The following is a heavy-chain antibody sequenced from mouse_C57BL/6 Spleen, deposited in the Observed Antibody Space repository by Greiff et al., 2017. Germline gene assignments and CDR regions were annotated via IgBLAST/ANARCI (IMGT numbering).Heavy chain of an antibody. CDR3: ARDYGSSLYAMDY. CDR1: GFTFSSYG. V-gene: IGHV5-6*01. Sequence: EVMLVESGGDLVKPGGSLKLSCAASGFTFSSYGMSWVRQTPDKRLEWVATISSGGSYTYYPDSVKGRFTISRDNAKNTLYLQMSSLKSEDTAMYYCARDYGSSLYAMDYWGKGTSVTVSS. D-gene: IGHD1-1*01. J-gene: IGHJ4*01. CDR2: ISSGGSYT.